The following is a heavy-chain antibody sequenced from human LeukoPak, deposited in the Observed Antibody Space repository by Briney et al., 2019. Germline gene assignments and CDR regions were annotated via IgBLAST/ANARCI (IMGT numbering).Heavy chain of an antibody. J-gene: IGHJ3*02. V-gene: IGHV4-39*01. CDR2: IYYSGST. CDR1: AGSISSSSYY. D-gene: IGHD4-17*01. Sequence: SETLSLTCTVSAGSISSSSYYWGWVRQPPGKGREWIGSIYYSGSTYYNPSIKSRVTISVDTSKNQFSLKLSSVTAADTAVYYCARRHYGPGAFDIWGQGTMVTVSS. CDR3: ARRHYGPGAFDI.